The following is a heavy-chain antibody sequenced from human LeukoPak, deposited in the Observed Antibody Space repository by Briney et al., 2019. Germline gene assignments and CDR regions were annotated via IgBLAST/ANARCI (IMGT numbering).Heavy chain of an antibody. CDR1: GGSITSSNW. D-gene: IGHD6-19*01. CDR3: TRPSVADAFDI. Sequence: SETLSLTCAVSGGSITSSNWWSWVRQAPGKRLEWIGEIYHSGSTSYTPSLKSRLTISVDKSKNQFSLELRSVTAADTAIYYCTRPSVADAFDIWGPGTMVTVSS. J-gene: IGHJ3*02. V-gene: IGHV4-4*02. CDR2: IYHSGST.